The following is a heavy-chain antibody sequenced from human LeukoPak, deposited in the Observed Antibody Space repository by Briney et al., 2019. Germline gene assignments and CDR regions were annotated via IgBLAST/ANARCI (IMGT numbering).Heavy chain of an antibody. CDR3: ATEVTTPYYFDY. J-gene: IGHJ4*02. CDR1: GYTLTELS. CDR2: FDPEDGET. D-gene: IGHD4-17*01. V-gene: IGHV1-24*01. Sequence: ASVKVSRKVSGYTLTELSMHWVRQAPGKGLEWMGGFDPEDGETIYAQKFQGRVTMTEDTSTDTAYMELSSLRSEDTAVYYCATEVTTPYYFDYWGQGTLVTVSS.